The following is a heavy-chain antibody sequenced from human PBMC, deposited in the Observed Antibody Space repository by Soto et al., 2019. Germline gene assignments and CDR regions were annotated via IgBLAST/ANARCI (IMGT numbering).Heavy chain of an antibody. CDR1: GFTFSGHT. V-gene: IGHV3-21*02. D-gene: IGHD6-13*01. J-gene: IGHJ6*02. CDR3: AWRIAAGGGMDV. Sequence: EVQLVESGGGLVKPGGSLRLSCEASGFTFSGHTLTWVRQAPGKGLEWVSSISSSGGYIHYADSVKGRFTISRDNANNSLFLPMNSLRVEGTALYYWAWRIAAGGGMDVWGQGTTVSVSS. CDR2: ISSSGGYI.